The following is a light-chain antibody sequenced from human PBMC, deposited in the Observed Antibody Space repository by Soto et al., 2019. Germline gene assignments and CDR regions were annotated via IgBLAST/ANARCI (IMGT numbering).Light chain of an antibody. J-gene: IGLJ1*01. Sequence: QSVLTQPASVSGSPGQSITISCTGTSSDVGLYNYVSWYRHLPGKAPELIIYDVSNRPSGVSNRFSGSKSANTASLTISGLQAEDEADYYCNSYTSSGTYVFGTGNKVTVL. CDR1: SSDVGLYNY. CDR2: DVS. CDR3: NSYTSSGTYV. V-gene: IGLV2-14*03.